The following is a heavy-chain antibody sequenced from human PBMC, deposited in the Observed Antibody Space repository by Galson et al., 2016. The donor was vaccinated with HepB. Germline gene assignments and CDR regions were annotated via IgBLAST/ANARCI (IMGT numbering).Heavy chain of an antibody. Sequence: ETLSLTCTVSGGSISSYYWSWIRQPPGKGLEWIGYIFSSGNTYYNPSLKSRVTISIDTSKNQFSLRLSSVSAADTAVYYCAREQTQSKAPYGVDVLGKGTTVTDSS. CDR3: AREQTQSKAPYGVDV. J-gene: IGHJ6*04. V-gene: IGHV4-59*01. CDR1: GGSISSYY. CDR2: IFSSGNT.